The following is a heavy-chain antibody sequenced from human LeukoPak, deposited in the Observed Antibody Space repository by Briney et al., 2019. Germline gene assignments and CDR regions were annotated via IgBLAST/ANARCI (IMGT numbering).Heavy chain of an antibody. D-gene: IGHD4-11*01. CDR1: GYTFTSYA. CDR2: INAGNGNT. V-gene: IGHV1-3*01. Sequence: ASVKVSCKASGYTFTSYATHWVRQAPGQRLEWMGWINAGNGNTKYSQKFQGRVTMTTDTSTSTAYMELRSLRSDDTAVYYCARDRGVTTVMDYWGQGTLVTVSS. CDR3: ARDRGVTTVMDY. J-gene: IGHJ4*02.